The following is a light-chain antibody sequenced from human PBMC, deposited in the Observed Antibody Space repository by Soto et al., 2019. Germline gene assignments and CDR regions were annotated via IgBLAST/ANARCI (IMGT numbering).Light chain of an antibody. CDR3: QQYNDWLWT. Sequence: DIVLTQSPDALTVSLGKRATINCKSSQTFLYSPNNKNYLAWYQQKPGQPPKLLIHWASTRESGVPDRFSGSGSGTEFTLTITSLQSEDFAVYYCQQYNDWLWTFGQGTKVAIK. CDR2: WAS. J-gene: IGKJ1*01. V-gene: IGKV4-1*01. CDR1: QTFLYSPNNKNY.